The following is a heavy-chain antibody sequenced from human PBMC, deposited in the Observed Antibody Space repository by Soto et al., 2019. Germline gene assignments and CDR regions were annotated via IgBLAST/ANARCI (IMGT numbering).Heavy chain of an antibody. V-gene: IGHV3-72*01. Sequence: PGGSLRLSCASSGFPFSDHYMDWVRQAPGKGLEWVGRTRNKANSYTTDYAAPVKGRFTISRDDSKNTLYLQMNSLKTEDTAVYYCTTLSITIFGVVLMDVWGQGTTVTVSS. D-gene: IGHD3-3*01. CDR2: TRNKANSYTT. CDR3: TTLSITIFGVVLMDV. J-gene: IGHJ6*02. CDR1: GFPFSDHY.